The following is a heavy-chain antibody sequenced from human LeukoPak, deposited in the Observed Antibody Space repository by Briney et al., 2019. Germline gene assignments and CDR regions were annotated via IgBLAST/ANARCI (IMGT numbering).Heavy chain of an antibody. Sequence: GGSLRLSCAASGFTFSSYAMSWVRQAPGKGLEWVSAISGSGGSTYYADSVKGRFTISRDNAKNSLYLQMNSLRAEDTAVYYCASFTVTTPFDYWGQGTLVTVSS. J-gene: IGHJ4*02. V-gene: IGHV3-23*01. CDR2: ISGSGGST. CDR1: GFTFSSYA. CDR3: ASFTVTTPFDY. D-gene: IGHD4-17*01.